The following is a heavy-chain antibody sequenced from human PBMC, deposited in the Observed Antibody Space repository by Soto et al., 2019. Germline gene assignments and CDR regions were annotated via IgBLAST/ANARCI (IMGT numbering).Heavy chain of an antibody. V-gene: IGHV3-43*01. CDR1: GFTFDDYT. CDR3: ARDLALDTGTKNCFDP. CDR2: ISWDGGST. D-gene: IGHD2-2*02. Sequence: GGSLRLSCAASGFTFDDYTMHWVRQAPGKGLEWVSLISWDGGSTYYADSVKGRFTISRDNSKNSLYLQMNSLRTEDTAVYYCARDLALDTGTKNCFDPWGKGTLVTVSS. J-gene: IGHJ5*02.